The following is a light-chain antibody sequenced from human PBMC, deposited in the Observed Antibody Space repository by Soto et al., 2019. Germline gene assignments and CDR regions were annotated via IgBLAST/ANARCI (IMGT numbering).Light chain of an antibody. CDR1: QSILYSSNNKNF. V-gene: IGKV4-1*01. CDR3: QQSDSTPLA. Sequence: DIVMTQSPDSLAVSLGERATINCKSSQSILYSSNNKNFLAWYQQRPGQAPKLLIYWSSTRESGVPDRFSGSGLGTAFTFPCGSLHAEDVAVYYCQQSDSTPLAFGGGTKVEIK. CDR2: WSS. J-gene: IGKJ4*01.